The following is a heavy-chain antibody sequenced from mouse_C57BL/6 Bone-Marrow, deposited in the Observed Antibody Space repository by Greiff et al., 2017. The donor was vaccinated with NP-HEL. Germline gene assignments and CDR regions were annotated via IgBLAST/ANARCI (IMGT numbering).Heavy chain of an antibody. Sequence: QVQLKQSGPGLVQPSQSLSITCTVSGFSLTSYGVHWVRQSPGKGLEWLGVIWSGGSTDYNAAFISRLSISKDNSKSQVFFKMNSLQADDTAIYYCAREGLLNWYFDVWGTGTTVTVSS. D-gene: IGHD1-1*01. V-gene: IGHV2-2*01. J-gene: IGHJ1*03. CDR2: IWSGGST. CDR1: GFSLTSYG. CDR3: AREGLLNWYFDV.